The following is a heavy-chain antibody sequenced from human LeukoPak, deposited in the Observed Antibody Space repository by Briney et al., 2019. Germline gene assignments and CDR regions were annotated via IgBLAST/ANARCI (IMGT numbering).Heavy chain of an antibody. J-gene: IGHJ6*02. D-gene: IGHD1-14*01. V-gene: IGHV3-11*01. Sequence: GGSLRLSCAASGFTFSDYYITWIRQAPGKGLEWVSHISSSGRLMQYADSVKGRFTITRDNAQNFMSLQMNSLKPEDTAVYYCARDTNNGLDVWGRGTAVTVSS. CDR1: GFTFSDYY. CDR2: ISSSGRLM. CDR3: ARDTNNGLDV.